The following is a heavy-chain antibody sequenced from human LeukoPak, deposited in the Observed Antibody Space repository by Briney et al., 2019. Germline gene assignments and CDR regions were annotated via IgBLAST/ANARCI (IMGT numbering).Heavy chain of an antibody. CDR1: GGSISSYY. V-gene: IGHV4-59*01. D-gene: IGHD1-1*01. CDR3: ARGVGRQDYFDY. J-gene: IGHJ4*02. Sequence: SETLSLTCPVSGGSISSYYWSWIRQPPGKGLEWIGYIYYSGSTNYNPSLKSRVTISVDTSKNQFSLKLSSVTAADTAVYYCARGVGRQDYFDYWGQGTLVTVSS. CDR2: IYYSGST.